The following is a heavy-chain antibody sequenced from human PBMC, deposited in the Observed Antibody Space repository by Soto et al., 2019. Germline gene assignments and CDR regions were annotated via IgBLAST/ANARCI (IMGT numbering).Heavy chain of an antibody. CDR1: GFTVSSNY. J-gene: IGHJ4*02. Sequence: PGGSLRLSCAASGFTVSSNYMSWVRQAPGKGLEWVSVIYSGGSTYYADSVKGRFTISRDNSKNTLYLQMNSLRAEDTAVYYCAREKRYSYGSIDYWGQGTMVTV. V-gene: IGHV3-53*01. CDR3: AREKRYSYGSIDY. CDR2: IYSGGST. D-gene: IGHD5-18*01.